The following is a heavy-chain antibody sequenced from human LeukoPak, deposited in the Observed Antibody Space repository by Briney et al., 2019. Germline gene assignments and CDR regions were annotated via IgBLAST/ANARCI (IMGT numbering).Heavy chain of an antibody. D-gene: IGHD3-10*02. CDR2: ISYDGSNK. Sequence: PGRSLRLSCAASGFTFSSYGMHRLRQAPGKGLEWVAVISYDGSNKYYADSVKGRFTISRDNSKNTLYLQMNSLRAEDTAVYYCARGALHVFDYWGQGTPVTVSS. V-gene: IGHV3-30*03. J-gene: IGHJ4*02. CDR1: GFTFSSYG. CDR3: ARGALHVFDY.